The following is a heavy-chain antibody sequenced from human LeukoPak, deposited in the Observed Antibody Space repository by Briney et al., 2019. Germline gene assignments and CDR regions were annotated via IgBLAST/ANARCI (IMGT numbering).Heavy chain of an antibody. CDR2: IKPDGSEE. Sequence: GGSLRLSCAASGLTPGGYWMSWVRQAPGEGLEWVANIKPDGSEENYVDSVKGRFTISRDNAKNSLSLQMNSLRADDTAVYYCVRDRGRASTDYWGQGTLVTVSS. CDR1: GLTPGGYW. J-gene: IGHJ4*02. CDR3: VRDRGRASTDY. V-gene: IGHV3-7*01. D-gene: IGHD1-26*01.